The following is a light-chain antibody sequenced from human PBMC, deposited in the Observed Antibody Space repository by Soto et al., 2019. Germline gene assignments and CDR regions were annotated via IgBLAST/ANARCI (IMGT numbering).Light chain of an antibody. CDR2: GAS. J-gene: IGKJ4*01. Sequence: EIVLTQSPGTLSLSPWERATLFCRASQSLSSTYLAWYQQRPGQAPRLLIFGASNRATGIPDRFRGSGSGTDFTLTISRLEPGDFAVYYCQRYGSSSLSFGGGTKVDIK. CDR3: QRYGSSSLS. CDR1: QSLSSTY. V-gene: IGKV3-20*01.